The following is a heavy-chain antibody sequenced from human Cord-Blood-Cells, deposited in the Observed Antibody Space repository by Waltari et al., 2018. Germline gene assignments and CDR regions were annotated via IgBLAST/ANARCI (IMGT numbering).Heavy chain of an antibody. J-gene: IGHJ4*02. V-gene: IGHV4-34*01. D-gene: IGHD6-13*01. CDR3: ARGELIAAAYYFDY. CDR1: GGSFSGYY. CDR2: INHSVST. Sequence: QVQLQQWGAGLLKPSETLSLTCAVYGGSFSGYYWSWIRQPPGKGLEWIGEINHSVSTNYNPSLKSRVTISVDTSKNQFSLKLSSVTAADTAVYYCARGELIAAAYYFDYWGQGTLVTVSS.